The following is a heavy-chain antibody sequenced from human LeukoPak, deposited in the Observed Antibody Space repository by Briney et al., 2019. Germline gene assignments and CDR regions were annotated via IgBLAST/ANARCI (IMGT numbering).Heavy chain of an antibody. CDR3: ARGNVNMVATIENY. J-gene: IGHJ4*02. Sequence: PGGSLRLSCAASGFTFSSYGMHWVRQAPGKGLEWVAVIWYDGSRKYYADSVKGRFTISRDSSENTLYLQMSSLSTEDTSLYYCARGNVNMVATIENYWGQGTLVTVSS. V-gene: IGHV3-33*01. CDR1: GFTFSSYG. D-gene: IGHD5-12*01. CDR2: IWYDGSRK.